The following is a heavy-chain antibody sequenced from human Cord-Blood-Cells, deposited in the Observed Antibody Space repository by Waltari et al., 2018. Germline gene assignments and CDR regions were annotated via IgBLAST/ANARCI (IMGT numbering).Heavy chain of an antibody. D-gene: IGHD2-2*01. CDR3: AREGESTSCFDY. CDR1: GFTFSSYG. J-gene: IGHJ4*02. V-gene: IGHV3-33*01. CDR2: IWDDGSNK. Sequence: QVQLVESGGGVVQPGRSLRLSCEASGFTFSSYGMHWVRQALGKGLEGVAVIWDDGSNKYYADSVKGRFTISRENSKNTLYLQMNSLRAEDTAVYYCAREGESTSCFDYWGQGTLVTVSS.